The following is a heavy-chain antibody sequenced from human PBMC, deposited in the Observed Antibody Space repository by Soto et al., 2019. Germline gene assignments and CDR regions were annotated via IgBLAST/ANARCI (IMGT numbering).Heavy chain of an antibody. V-gene: IGHV3-66*01. CDR3: ERSPTRTNYADYFDP. Sequence: EVQLVESGGGLVQPGGSLRLSCAASGFTVSNSYMSWVRQAPGKGLAYVSVIYSGGGTYYADSVKGIFTISRDNSKNTLYLQMISLGAEDTAVYYCERSPTRTNYADYFDPWGQGSLVTVSS. CDR2: IYSGGGT. D-gene: IGHD4-17*01. J-gene: IGHJ5*02. CDR1: GFTVSNSY.